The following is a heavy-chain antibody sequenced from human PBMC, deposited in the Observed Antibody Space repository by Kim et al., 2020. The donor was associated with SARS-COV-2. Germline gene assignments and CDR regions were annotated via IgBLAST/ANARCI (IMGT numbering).Heavy chain of an antibody. V-gene: IGHV4-30-2*01. Sequence: YNPALTGRVSKSVDRSRNQFSLMLGSVTAADTAVYYCARGQQLLSDAFDIWGQGTMVTVSS. D-gene: IGHD6-13*01. CDR3: ARGQQLLSDAFDI. J-gene: IGHJ3*02.